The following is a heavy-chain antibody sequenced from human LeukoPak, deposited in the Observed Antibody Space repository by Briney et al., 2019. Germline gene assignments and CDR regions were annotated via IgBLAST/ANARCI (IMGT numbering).Heavy chain of an antibody. J-gene: IGHJ6*02. CDR2: IYYSGST. D-gene: IGHD3-22*01. CDR1: GGSISSGGYY. V-gene: IGHV4-31*03. CDR3: ARGGYYYDSSGYYYTDYYYYYGMDV. Sequence: PSETLSLTCTVSGGSISSGGYYWSWIRQHPGKGLEWIGYIYYSGSTYYNPSLKSRVTISVDTSKNQFSLKLSSVTAADTAVYYCARGGYYYDSSGYYYTDYYYYYGMDVWGQGTTVTVSS.